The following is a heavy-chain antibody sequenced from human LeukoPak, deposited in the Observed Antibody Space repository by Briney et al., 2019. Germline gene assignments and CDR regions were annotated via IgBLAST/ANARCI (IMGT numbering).Heavy chain of an antibody. CDR3: ARAFTSTGYYYVEY. CDR1: GFTSSSFG. J-gene: IGHJ4*02. CDR2: IWYDGNNK. V-gene: IGHV3-33*01. D-gene: IGHD3-22*01. Sequence: GGTLRLSCAASGFTSSSFGMHCVRQAPGKGVEWGAVIWYDGNNKHYADSVKGRFTISRDNSKNTLYLQMNSLRAEDTAVYYCARAFTSTGYYYVEYWGQGTLVTVSS.